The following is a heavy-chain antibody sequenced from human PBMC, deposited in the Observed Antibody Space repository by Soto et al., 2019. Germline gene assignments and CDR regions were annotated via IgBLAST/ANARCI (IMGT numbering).Heavy chain of an antibody. CDR2: INHSGST. V-gene: IGHV4-34*01. J-gene: IGHJ5*02. CDR1: GGSFSGYY. D-gene: IGHD2-2*01. CDR3: ARGRYGSSTSCSYCWFDP. Sequence: SETLSLTCAVYGGSFSGYYWSWIRQPPGKGLEWIGEINHSGSTNYNPSLKSRVTISVDTSKNQFSLKLSSVTAADTAVYYCARGRYGSSTSCSYCWFDPWGQGTLVTVSS.